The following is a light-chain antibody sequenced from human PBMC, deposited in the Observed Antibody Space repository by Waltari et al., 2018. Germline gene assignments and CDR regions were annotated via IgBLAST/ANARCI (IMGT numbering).Light chain of an antibody. CDR3: QQYGSSPPT. CDR2: GAS. CDR1: PSVSSSY. J-gene: IGKJ1*01. V-gene: IGKV3-20*01. Sequence: DIVLTQSPGTLSLSPGKRATLSCRASPSVSSSYLAWYQQKPGQAPRLLIYGASSRATGIPDRFSGSDSGTDFTLTISRLEPEDFAVYYCQQYGSSPPTFGQGTRVEIK.